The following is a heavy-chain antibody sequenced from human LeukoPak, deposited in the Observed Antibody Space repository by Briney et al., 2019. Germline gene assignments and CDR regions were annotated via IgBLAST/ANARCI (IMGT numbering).Heavy chain of an antibody. D-gene: IGHD3-10*02. CDR1: GYTFTGYY. J-gene: IGHJ4*02. CDR3: ARGLFGELSQFGY. CDR2: INPNSGGT. V-gene: IGHV1-2*02. Sequence: ASVKVSCTASGYTFTGYYMHWVRQAPGQGLEWMGWINPNSGGTNYAQKFQGRVTMTRDTAISTAYMELSRLRSDDTAVYYCARGLFGELSQFGYWGQGTLVTGSS.